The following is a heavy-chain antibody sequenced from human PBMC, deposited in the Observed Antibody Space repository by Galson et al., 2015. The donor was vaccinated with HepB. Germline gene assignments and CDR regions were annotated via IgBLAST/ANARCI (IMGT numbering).Heavy chain of an antibody. CDR1: GFTFSTYA. Sequence: SLRLSCAASGFTFSTYAMSWVRQAPGKGLEWVSGISATGGSTYYADSVKGRFTTSRDNSKSTLYLQMNSLRAEDTAVYYCAKDWGAVVGIAFDYWGQGALVTVSS. J-gene: IGHJ4*02. D-gene: IGHD6-19*01. CDR3: AKDWGAVVGIAFDY. CDR2: ISATGGST. V-gene: IGHV3-23*01.